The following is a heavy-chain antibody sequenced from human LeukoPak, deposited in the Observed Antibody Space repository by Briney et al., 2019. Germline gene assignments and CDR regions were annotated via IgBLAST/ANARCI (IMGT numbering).Heavy chain of an antibody. CDR1: GYTFADYY. CDR2: MNPNSGDT. CDR3: AKDPFDQMLPENWFDP. Sequence: ASVKVSCKASGYTFADYYIHWGRQAPGQGLEWVGWMNPNSGDTNYARSFQGRVTMTRDTSISTAYMELSRLRFDDTAVYYCAKDPFDQMLPENWFDPWGQGTLVTVSS. V-gene: IGHV1-2*02. J-gene: IGHJ5*02. D-gene: IGHD2-2*01.